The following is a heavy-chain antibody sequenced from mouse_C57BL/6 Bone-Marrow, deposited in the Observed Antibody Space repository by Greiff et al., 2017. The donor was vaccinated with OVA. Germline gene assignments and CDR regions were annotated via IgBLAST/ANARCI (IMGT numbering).Heavy chain of an antibody. V-gene: IGHV2-2*01. J-gene: IGHJ3*01. D-gene: IGHD1-1*01. CDR1: GFSLTSYG. Sequence: VKVVESGPGLVQPSQSLSITCTVSGFSLTSYGVHWVRQSPGKGLEWLGVIWSGGSTDYNAAFISRLSISKDNSKSQVFFKMNSLQADDTAIYYCARPDYYGSNPFAYWGQGTLVTVSA. CDR3: ARPDYYGSNPFAY. CDR2: IWSGGST.